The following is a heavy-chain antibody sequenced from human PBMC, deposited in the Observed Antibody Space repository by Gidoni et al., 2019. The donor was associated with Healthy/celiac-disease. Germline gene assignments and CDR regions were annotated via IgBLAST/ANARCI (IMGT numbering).Heavy chain of an antibody. J-gene: IGHJ6*02. CDR2: TYYRSSWYN. CDR3: AREPTYSSGWSPAGSVGDYYYYGMDV. D-gene: IGHD6-19*01. CDR1: GDSVPSTTPA. Sequence: QLQQSGPGLVKPSQPLPLTCPTSGDSVPSTTPAWTRSRQSPSRGLEWLGRTYYRSSWYNDYAVSVRGRITINPDTSRNHFSLLLDSVTPEDSTLYYCAREPTYSSGWSPAGSVGDYYYYGMDVWGQGTTVTVSS. V-gene: IGHV6-1*01.